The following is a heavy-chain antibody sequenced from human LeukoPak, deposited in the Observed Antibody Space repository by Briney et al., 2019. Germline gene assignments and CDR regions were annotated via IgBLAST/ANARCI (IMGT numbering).Heavy chain of an antibody. D-gene: IGHD3-10*01. CDR2: IFYSGTT. J-gene: IGHJ3*02. CDR3: ARPSRGQVIPYAFDI. CDR1: GGSISSSSYY. Sequence: SETLSLTCTVSGGSISSSSYYWGWIRQSPGKGLEWIGSIFYSGTTYYNPSLKSRVTISVDTSKNQFSLKLSSVTAADTAVYYCARPSRGQVIPYAFDIWGQGTMDTVPS. V-gene: IGHV4-39*01.